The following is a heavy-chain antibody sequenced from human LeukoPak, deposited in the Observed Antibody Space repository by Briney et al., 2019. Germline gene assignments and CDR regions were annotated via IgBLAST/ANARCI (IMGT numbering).Heavy chain of an antibody. CDR1: GGSISSGSYY. D-gene: IGHD3-3*01. CDR2: IYTSGST. CDR3: ARDLDFWSGYDVYCYGMDV. V-gene: IGHV4-61*02. J-gene: IGHJ6*02. Sequence: PSETLSLTCTVSGGSISSGSYYWSWIRQPAGKGLEWIGRIYTSGSTNYNPSLKSRVTISVDTSKNQFSLKLSSVTAADTAVYYCARDLDFWSGYDVYCYGMDVWGQGTTVTVSS.